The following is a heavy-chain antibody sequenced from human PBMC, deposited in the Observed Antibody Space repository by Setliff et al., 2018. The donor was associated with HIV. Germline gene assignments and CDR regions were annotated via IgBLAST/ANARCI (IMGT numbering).Heavy chain of an antibody. D-gene: IGHD2-15*01. CDR3: ARDIVVVVAAPDAFDI. J-gene: IGHJ3*02. CDR2: ISAYNGNT. CDR1: GYAFTIYG. Sequence: ASVKVSCKASGYAFTIYGITWVRQAPGQGLEWMGWISAYNGNTNYAQKLQGRVTMTTDTSTSTAYMELRSLRSDDTAVYYCARDIVVVVAAPDAFDIWGQGTMVTVS. V-gene: IGHV1-18*01.